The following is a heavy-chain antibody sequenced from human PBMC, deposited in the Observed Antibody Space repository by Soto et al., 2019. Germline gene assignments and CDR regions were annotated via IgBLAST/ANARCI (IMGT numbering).Heavy chain of an antibody. CDR3: AKELLRSIQLRVKPFDY. V-gene: IGHV4-4*02. D-gene: IGHD5-18*01. CDR1: GGSISSSNW. J-gene: IGHJ4*02. Sequence: SSETLSLTCAVSGGSISSSNWWSWVRQPPGKGLEWIGEIYHSGSTNYNPSLKSRVTISVDKSKNQFSLRAEDTAVYYCAKELLRSIQLRVKPFDYWGQGTLVTVSP. CDR2: IYHSGST.